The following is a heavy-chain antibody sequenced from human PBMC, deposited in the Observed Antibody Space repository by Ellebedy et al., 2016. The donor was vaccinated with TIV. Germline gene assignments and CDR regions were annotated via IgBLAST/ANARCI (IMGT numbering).Heavy chain of an antibody. Sequence: PGGSLRLSCAASGFIFSNYPMNWVRQAPGKGLEFVSVILTRGATYYADSVKGRFTISRDNSKNTAYLQMDGLRVGDTAVYYCARDWFDLWGQGTLVTVSS. CDR2: ILTRGAT. CDR1: GFIFSNYP. V-gene: IGHV3-23*01. J-gene: IGHJ5*02. CDR3: ARDWFDL.